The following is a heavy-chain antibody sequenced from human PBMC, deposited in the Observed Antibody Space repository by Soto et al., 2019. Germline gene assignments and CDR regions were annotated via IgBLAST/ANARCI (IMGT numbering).Heavy chain of an antibody. D-gene: IGHD6-13*01. J-gene: IGHJ5*02. CDR1: GFSLSTSGMC. CDR3: ARVLLAAAGPDGWFDP. Sequence: SCPTLVNPTQTLTLTCTFSGFSLSTSGMCVSWIRQPPGKALEWLALIDWDDDKYYSTSLKTRLTISKDTSKNQVVLTMTNMDPVDTATYYCARVLLAAAGPDGWFDPWGQGTMVTVSS. CDR2: IDWDDDK. V-gene: IGHV2-70*01.